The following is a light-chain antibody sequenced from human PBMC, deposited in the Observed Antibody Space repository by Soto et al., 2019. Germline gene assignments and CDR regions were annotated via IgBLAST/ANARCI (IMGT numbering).Light chain of an antibody. V-gene: IGKV1-5*01. Sequence: DIHMTQSPPSLSASVGDRVTVTCRASQSVSGWLAWYQQKPGEAPKLLIYDASALPRGVPSRFSGSGSGTKFTLTIASLQPDDFATYYCQQYETFSGTFGPGTKVDIK. J-gene: IGKJ1*01. CDR3: QQYETFSGT. CDR1: QSVSGW. CDR2: DAS.